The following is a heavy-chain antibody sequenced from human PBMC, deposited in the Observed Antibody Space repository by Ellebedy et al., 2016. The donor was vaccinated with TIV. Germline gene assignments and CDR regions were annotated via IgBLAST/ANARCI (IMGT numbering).Heavy chain of an antibody. V-gene: IGHV3-33*08. J-gene: IGHJ2*01. CDR3: ARETVGVAGFRYFDL. CDR2: IWYDGSNK. Sequence: GESLKISXAASGFTFSSYGMHWVRQAPGKGLEWVAVIWYDGSNKYYADSVKGRFTISRENAKNSLYLQMNSLRAGDTAVYYCARETVGVAGFRYFDLWGRGTLVTVSS. D-gene: IGHD6-19*01. CDR1: GFTFSSYG.